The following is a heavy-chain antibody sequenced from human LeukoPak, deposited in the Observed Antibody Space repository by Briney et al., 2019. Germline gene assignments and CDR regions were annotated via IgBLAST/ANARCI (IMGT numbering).Heavy chain of an antibody. V-gene: IGHV3-33*01. J-gene: IGHJ4*02. D-gene: IGHD6-13*01. CDR1: GFTFSSYG. Sequence: GGSLRLSCAASGFTFSSYGMHWVRQAPGKGLEWVAVIWYDGSNKYYADSVKGRFTIFRDNSKNTLYLQMNSLRAEDTAVYYCAREGIAAESAFDYWGQGTLVTVSS. CDR3: AREGIAAESAFDY. CDR2: IWYDGSNK.